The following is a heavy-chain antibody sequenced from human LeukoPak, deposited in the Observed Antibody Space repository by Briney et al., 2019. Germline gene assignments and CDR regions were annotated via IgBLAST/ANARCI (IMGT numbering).Heavy chain of an antibody. D-gene: IGHD6-13*01. CDR3: ARGNHGQQLGYHYYYMDV. Sequence: PSETLSLTCTVSGGSISSYYWNWIRQPPGKGLEWIGYIIYRGNTNYNPSLKSRVTISVDTSKNQFSLSLSSVTAADTAVYYCARGNHGQQLGYHYYYMDVWGKGTTVTVSS. CDR2: IIYRGNT. V-gene: IGHV4-59*01. CDR1: GGSISSYY. J-gene: IGHJ6*03.